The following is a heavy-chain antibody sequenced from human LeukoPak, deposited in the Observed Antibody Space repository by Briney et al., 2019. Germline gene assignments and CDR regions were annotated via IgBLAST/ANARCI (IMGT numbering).Heavy chain of an antibody. J-gene: IGHJ4*02. D-gene: IGHD4-17*01. CDR2: INHSGST. CDR1: GGSFSGYY. CDR3: ASSGRMTTVTTAFHY. V-gene: IGHV4-34*01. Sequence: PSETLSLTCAGYGGSFSGYYWSWIRQPPGKGLEWIGEINHSGSTNYNPSLKSRVTISVDTSKNQFSLKLSSVTAADTAVYYCASSGRMTTVTTAFHYWGQGTLVTVSS.